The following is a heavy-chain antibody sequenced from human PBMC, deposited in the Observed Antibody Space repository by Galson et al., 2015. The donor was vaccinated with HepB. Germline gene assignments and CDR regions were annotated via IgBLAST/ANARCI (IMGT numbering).Heavy chain of an antibody. CDR3: ERDCSDTSCFP. Sequence: SVKVGCKASGYTFTCYRLTWLRQAPVQGLERMGWSTDDNGNTNYAQNLQGRVTMTTDTSTSTAYMELGSLRSDDTAVYYCERDCSDTSCFPWGQGPLVTVSS. CDR1: GYTFTCYR. V-gene: IGHV1-18*01. D-gene: IGHD2-2*01. J-gene: IGHJ5*02. CDR2: STDDNGNT.